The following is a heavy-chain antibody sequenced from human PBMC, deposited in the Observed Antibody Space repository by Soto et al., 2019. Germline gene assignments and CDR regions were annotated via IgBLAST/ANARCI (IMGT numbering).Heavy chain of an antibody. Sequence: GWSLRLSCAASGFTFSSYWMHWVRQAPGNGLVWVSRINSDGSSTSYADSVKGRFTISRDNAKNTLYLQMNSLRAEDTAVYYCARADGTIPVEYYYYGMDVRGQGTTVTVSS. CDR1: GFTFSSYW. J-gene: IGHJ6*02. CDR2: INSDGSST. D-gene: IGHD1-1*01. V-gene: IGHV3-74*01. CDR3: ARADGTIPVEYYYYGMDV.